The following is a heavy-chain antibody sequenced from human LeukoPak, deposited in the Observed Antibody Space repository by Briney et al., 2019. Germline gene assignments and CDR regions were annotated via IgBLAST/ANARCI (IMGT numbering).Heavy chain of an antibody. CDR2: INHSGST. V-gene: IGHV4-34*01. J-gene: IGHJ5*02. CDR1: GGSFSGYY. D-gene: IGHD3-9*01. Sequence: SETLSLTCAVYGGSFSGYYWSWIRQPPGKGPEWIGEINHSGSTNYNPSLKSRVTIPVDTSKNQFSLKLSSVTAADTAVYYCARCRYFDWLLSHNWFDPWGQGTLVTVSS. CDR3: ARCRYFDWLLSHNWFDP.